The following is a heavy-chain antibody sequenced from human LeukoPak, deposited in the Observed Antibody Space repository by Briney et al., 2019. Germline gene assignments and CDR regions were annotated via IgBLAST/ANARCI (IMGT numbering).Heavy chain of an antibody. Sequence: GGSLRLSCAASGVTFSSYWLHWVRQAPGKGLVWISRISSDGSSTNYADSVKGRFTISRDNAKNTLYLQMNSLRAEDTGVYYCARGVAAGSGSWHWGQGTLVTVSS. CDR1: GVTFSSYW. CDR2: ISSDGSST. J-gene: IGHJ1*01. D-gene: IGHD6-13*01. CDR3: ARGVAAGSGSWH. V-gene: IGHV3-74*01.